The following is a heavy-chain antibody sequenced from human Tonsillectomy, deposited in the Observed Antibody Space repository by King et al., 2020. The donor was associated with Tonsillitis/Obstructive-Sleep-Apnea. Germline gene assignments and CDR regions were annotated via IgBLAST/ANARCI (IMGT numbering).Heavy chain of an antibody. V-gene: IGHV3-23*04. CDR1: GFTFSSYA. CDR2: ISASGGTT. CDR3: AKVDGEIPAAIFGVPYYYYYVDV. Sequence: VQLVESGGGLVQPGGSLRLSCAASGFTFSSYAMSWVRQAPGKGLEWVSGISASGGTTYYADSVKGRFTISRDNSKNTLYLQLNSLRVEDTAVYYCAKVDGEIPAAIFGVPYYYYYVDVWGKGTTVTVSS. J-gene: IGHJ6*03. D-gene: IGHD2-2*02.